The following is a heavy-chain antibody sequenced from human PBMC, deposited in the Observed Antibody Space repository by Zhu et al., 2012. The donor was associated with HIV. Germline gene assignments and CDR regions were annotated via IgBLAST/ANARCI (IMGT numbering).Heavy chain of an antibody. CDR3: ARRATLYSGNFYYYMDV. Sequence: QVQLQESGPGLVKPSETLSVTCAVSDFSINNGYYWGWIRQSPGKGLEWIGNIYLSGSTYYNPSLKSRVTISVDTSNNKFSLNLSSVTAADTAVYYCARRATLYSGNFYYYMDVWGKGTTVTVSS. J-gene: IGHJ6*03. V-gene: IGHV4-38-2*01. D-gene: IGHD1-26*01. CDR1: DFSINNGYY. CDR2: IYLSGST.